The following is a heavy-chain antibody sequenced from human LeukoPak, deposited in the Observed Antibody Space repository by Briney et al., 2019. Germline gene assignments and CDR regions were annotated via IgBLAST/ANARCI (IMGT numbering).Heavy chain of an antibody. CDR2: IRARSYGATT. V-gene: IGHV3-49*03. D-gene: IGHD5-24*01. CDR3: TRGRGYNTEEGH. J-gene: IGHJ4*02. CDR1: GITFVDAT. Sequence: GGSLRLSCTVSGITFVDATFSWIRQAPGEGLEWVGFIRARSYGATTEYGPSVKGRFTISRDDFKSIAYLLMNSLKTEDTAMYFCTRGRGYNTEEGHWGQGTLVTVSS.